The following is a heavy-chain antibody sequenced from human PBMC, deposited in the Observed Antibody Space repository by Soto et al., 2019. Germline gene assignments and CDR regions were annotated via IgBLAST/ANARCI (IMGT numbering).Heavy chain of an antibody. J-gene: IGHJ4*02. D-gene: IGHD2-8*01. V-gene: IGHV1-18*01. CDR3: ARGYCTNGVCYHFDY. CDR1: GYTFTSYG. CDR2: ISAYNGNT. Sequence: GASVKVSCKASGYTFTSYGISWVRQAPGQGLEWMGWISAYNGNTNYAQKLQGRVTMTTDTSTSTAYMELRSLRSDDTAVYYCARGYCTNGVCYHFDYWGQGTLVPSPQ.